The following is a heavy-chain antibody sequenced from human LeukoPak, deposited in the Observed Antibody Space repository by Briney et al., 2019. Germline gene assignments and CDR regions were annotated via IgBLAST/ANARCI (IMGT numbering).Heavy chain of an antibody. D-gene: IGHD3-10*01. CDR3: SFRGGRLDYYFDY. J-gene: IGHJ4*02. CDR2: ISGRGTSI. Sequence: GGSLRLSCAAAGFTFSNDEINWVRQAPGRGLGWISYISGRGTSIYHANSVEGRFTIPRDNAKNSVYLQMNSLRAEDTAVYYCSFRGGRLDYYFDYWGQGALVTVSS. V-gene: IGHV3-48*03. CDR1: GFTFSNDE.